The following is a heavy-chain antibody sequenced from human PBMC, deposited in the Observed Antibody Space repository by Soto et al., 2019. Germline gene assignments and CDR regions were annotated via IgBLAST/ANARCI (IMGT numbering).Heavy chain of an antibody. D-gene: IGHD2-21*01. CDR2: IFPSDSRT. Sequence: GESLKISCKGSGFSYTTYWIAWVRQMPGKGLEWMGIIFPSDSRTRYSPSFQGHVTISADKSFSTAYLQWSSLRASDTAVYYCARPYVAVPTGARLAYAYWGQGTLVTVSS. CDR3: ARPYVAVPTGARLAYAY. J-gene: IGHJ4*02. CDR1: GFSYTTYW. V-gene: IGHV5-51*01.